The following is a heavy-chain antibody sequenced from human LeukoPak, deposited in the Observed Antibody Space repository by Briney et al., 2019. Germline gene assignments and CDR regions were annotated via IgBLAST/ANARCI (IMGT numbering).Heavy chain of an antibody. CDR3: ATAPSSLVDY. D-gene: IGHD2-2*01. CDR2: IYSGGTT. V-gene: IGHV3-53*01. CDR1: GCSVGHYY. J-gene: IGHJ4*02. Sequence: GGSLTLSCAASGCSVGHYYMSWFRQPPGKGLEWVSVIYSGGTTESAHSVRGRFTIPRDSSKNTLYLQMNSLRADDTAVYYCATAPSSLVDYWGKGTLVTVSS.